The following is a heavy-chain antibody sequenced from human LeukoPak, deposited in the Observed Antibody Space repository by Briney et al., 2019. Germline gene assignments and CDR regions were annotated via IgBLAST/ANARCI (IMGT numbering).Heavy chain of an antibody. D-gene: IGHD3-3*01. J-gene: IGHJ6*02. CDR1: GFTFSSYS. V-gene: IGHV3-21*04. Sequence: PGGSLRLSCAASGFTFSSYSMNWVRQAPGKGLEWVSSISSSGSTTYYADSVKGRFTISRDNAKNSLYLQMNSLRAEDTAVYYCARDLWSGYTLGMDFWGQGTTVTVSS. CDR2: ISSSGSTT. CDR3: ARDLWSGYTLGMDF.